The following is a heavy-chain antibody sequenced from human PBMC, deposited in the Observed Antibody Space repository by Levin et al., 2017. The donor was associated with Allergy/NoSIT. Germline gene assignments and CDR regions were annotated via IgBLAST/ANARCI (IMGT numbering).Heavy chain of an antibody. CDR3: ARRKGMVRGVLDY. CDR2: INHSGST. J-gene: IGHJ4*02. Sequence: SETLSLTCAVYGGSFSGYYWSWIRQPPGKGLEWIGEINHSGSTNYNPSLKSRVTISVDTSKNQFSLKLSSVTAADTAVYYCARRKGMVRGVLDYWGQGTLVTVSS. D-gene: IGHD3-10*01. CDR1: GGSFSGYY. V-gene: IGHV4-34*01.